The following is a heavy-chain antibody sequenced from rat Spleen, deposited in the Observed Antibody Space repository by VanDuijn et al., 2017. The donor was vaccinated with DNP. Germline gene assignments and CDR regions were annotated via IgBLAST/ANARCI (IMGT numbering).Heavy chain of an antibody. V-gene: IGHV5-25*01. CDR1: GFTFSNYD. CDR3: ARHRTIMPYYYAMDA. Sequence: EVQLVESGGGLVQPGRSLKLSCAASGFTFSNYDMAWVRQAPTKGLEWVASISPSGGTPYYRDSVKGRFTISRDNAQSTLYLQMDSLRSEDTATYYCARHRTIMPYYYAMDAWGQGASVTVSS. D-gene: IGHD1-12*01. CDR2: ISPSGGTP. J-gene: IGHJ4*01.